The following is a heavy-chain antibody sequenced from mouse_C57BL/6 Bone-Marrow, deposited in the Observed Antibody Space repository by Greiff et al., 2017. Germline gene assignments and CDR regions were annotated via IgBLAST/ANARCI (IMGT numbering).Heavy chain of an antibody. J-gene: IGHJ2*01. CDR2: IDPSDSYT. V-gene: IGHV1-59*01. D-gene: IGHD2-4*01. CDR3: ARNYDYVDY. CDR1: GYTFTSYW. Sequence: QVHVKQPGAELVRPGTSVKLSCKASGYTFTSYWMHWVKQRPGQGLEWIGVIDPSDSYTNYNQKFKGKATLTVDTSSSTAYMQLSSLTSEDSAVYYCARNYDYVDYWGKGTTLTVSS.